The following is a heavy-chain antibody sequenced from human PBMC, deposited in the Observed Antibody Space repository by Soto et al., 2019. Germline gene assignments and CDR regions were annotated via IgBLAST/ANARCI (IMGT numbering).Heavy chain of an antibody. CDR2: INHSGST. Sequence: QVQLQQWGAGLLKPSETLSLTCAVYGGSFSGYYWSWIRQPPGKGLGWIGEINHSGSTNYNPSLKSRVTISVDTSKNQFSLKLSSVTAADTAVYYCARTGVIGLRWRASFDYWGQGTLVTVSS. V-gene: IGHV4-34*01. J-gene: IGHJ4*02. CDR3: ARTGVIGLRWRASFDY. CDR1: GGSFSGYY. D-gene: IGHD4-17*01.